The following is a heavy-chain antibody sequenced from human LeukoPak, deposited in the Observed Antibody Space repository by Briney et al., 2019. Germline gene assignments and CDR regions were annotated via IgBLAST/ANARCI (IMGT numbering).Heavy chain of an antibody. J-gene: IGHJ4*02. CDR1: GGSISSYY. Sequence: SETLSLTCTVSGGSISSYYWSWIRQPPGKGLEWIWYIYSSGSTNYNPSLKSRVTISVDTSKNQFSLNLSSVTAADTAVYYCARILDCGGDCYYFDYWGQGTLVTVSS. CDR2: IYSSGST. CDR3: ARILDCGGDCYYFDY. V-gene: IGHV4-4*09. D-gene: IGHD2-21*02.